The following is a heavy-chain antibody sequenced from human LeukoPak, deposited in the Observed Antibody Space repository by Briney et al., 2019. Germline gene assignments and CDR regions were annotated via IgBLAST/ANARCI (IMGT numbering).Heavy chain of an antibody. D-gene: IGHD4/OR15-4a*01. CDR1: GFTFSDFH. Sequence: PGGSLRLSCVVSGFTFSDFHMSWLRQAPGKGLEWISYITNSGSDIEYADSVKGRFTISWDNAKNTLYLQMNSLRAEDTAVYYCAKQTYGVFDYWGQGTLVTVSS. CDR3: AKQTYGVFDY. CDR2: ITNSGSDI. J-gene: IGHJ4*02. V-gene: IGHV3-11*01.